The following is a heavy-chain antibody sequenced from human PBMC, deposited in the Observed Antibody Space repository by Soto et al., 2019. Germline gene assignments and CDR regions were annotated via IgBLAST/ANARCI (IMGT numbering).Heavy chain of an antibody. CDR1: GFTFSSYS. J-gene: IGHJ3*02. D-gene: IGHD5-18*01. V-gene: IGHV3-21*01. CDR3: ATDGDVDTASNAFDI. Sequence: GGSLRLSCGASGFTFSSYSMNWVRQAPGKGLEWVSSISSSSSYIYYADSVKGRFTISRDNAKNSLYLQMNSLRAEDTAVYYCATDGDVDTASNAFDIWGQGTMVTVSS. CDR2: ISSSSSYI.